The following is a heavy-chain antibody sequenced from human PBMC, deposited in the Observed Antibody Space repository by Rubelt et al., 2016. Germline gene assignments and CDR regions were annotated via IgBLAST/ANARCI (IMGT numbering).Heavy chain of an antibody. D-gene: IGHD4-17*01. CDR2: VSSTGTT. Sequence: QLQLQESGPGLVKPSETLALTCTVSGDSFSRSTSSWGWIRQPPGKGLEWIATVSSTGTTYYNPSLKSRITISLDPSKNQVYLNLSSVHGVDTVVFYCAGHRGNDYGPLDSWGQGALVTVSS. CDR1: GDSFSRSTSS. CDR3: AGHRGNDYGPLDS. J-gene: IGHJ4*02. V-gene: IGHV4-39*01.